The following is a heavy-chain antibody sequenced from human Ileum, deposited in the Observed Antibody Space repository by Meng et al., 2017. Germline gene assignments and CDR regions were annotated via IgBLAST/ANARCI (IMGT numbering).Heavy chain of an antibody. CDR2: ISNSGKT. CDR3: ARERIRELGLFDS. Sequence: QQQQHESGPATVQPSGTLPLACAVSGDYIGNSKWWSGLRQPPGKGLEWIGEISNSGKTVYSPSLKSRVRISLDKSNNQFSLTLNSVTAADTAMYYCARERIRELGLFDSWGQGTLVTVSS. J-gene: IGHJ4*02. V-gene: IGHV4-4*02. D-gene: IGHD3-10*01. CDR1: GDYIGNSKW.